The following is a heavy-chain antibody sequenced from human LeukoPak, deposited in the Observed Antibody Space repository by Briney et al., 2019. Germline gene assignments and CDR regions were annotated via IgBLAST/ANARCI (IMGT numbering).Heavy chain of an antibody. D-gene: IGHD1/OR15-1a*01. J-gene: IGHJ6*03. CDR3: VADQELEQDGHYQYMDV. Sequence: ASVKVSCKVSGYTLTELSIHWVRQAPGKGLEWMGGFDPEDGETIYAQKFQGRVTMTEDTSTDTAYMELSSLRSEDTAVYYCVADQELEQDGHYQYMDVWGKGTTVTVSS. CDR1: GYTLTELS. V-gene: IGHV1-24*01. CDR2: FDPEDGET.